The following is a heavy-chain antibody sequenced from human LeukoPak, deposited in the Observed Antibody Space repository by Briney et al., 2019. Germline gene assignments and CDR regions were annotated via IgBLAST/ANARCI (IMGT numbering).Heavy chain of an antibody. V-gene: IGHV1-3*01. CDR2: INAGNGNT. D-gene: IGHD3-16*01. J-gene: IGHJ4*02. Sequence: GASVKVSCKASGYTFTSYAVHWVRQAPGQRLEWMGWINAGNGNTKYSQKFQGRVTITRDTSASTAYMELSSLRSEDTAVYYCARESQTGGDFDYWGQGTLVTVSS. CDR1: GYTFTSYA. CDR3: ARESQTGGDFDY.